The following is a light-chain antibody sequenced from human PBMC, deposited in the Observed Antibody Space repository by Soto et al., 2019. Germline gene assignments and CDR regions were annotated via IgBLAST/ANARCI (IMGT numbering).Light chain of an antibody. Sequence: DIQMTQSPSTLSASIGDRVTISCRASQSLSGCLAWYQQKPGKAPKLLIYAASSLESGVPSRFTGSGSGTDFTLTISSLQPEDFATYFCHQTYITPWMFGQGTKVDIK. J-gene: IGKJ1*01. V-gene: IGKV1-39*01. CDR2: AAS. CDR3: HQTYITPWM. CDR1: QSLSGC.